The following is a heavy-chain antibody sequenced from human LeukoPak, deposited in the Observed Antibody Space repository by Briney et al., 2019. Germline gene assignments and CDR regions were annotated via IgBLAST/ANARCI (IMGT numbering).Heavy chain of an antibody. CDR3: ARVLEMATNRPLDAFDI. V-gene: IGHV4-30-2*01. J-gene: IGHJ3*02. CDR1: GGSISSGGYY. D-gene: IGHD5-24*01. Sequence: PSETLSLTCTVSGGSISSGGYYWSWIRQPPGKGLEWIGYIYHSGSTYYNPSLKSRVTISVDRSKKQFSLKLSSVTAADTAVYYCARVLEMATNRPLDAFDIWGKGTMVTVSS. CDR2: IYHSGST.